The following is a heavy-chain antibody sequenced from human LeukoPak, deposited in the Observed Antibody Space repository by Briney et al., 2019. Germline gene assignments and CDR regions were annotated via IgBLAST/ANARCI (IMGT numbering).Heavy chain of an antibody. V-gene: IGHV3-9*01. CDR3: AKDRRPTVSGGYFDL. D-gene: IGHD3-10*01. Sequence: PGGSLRLSCAASGFIFNSHSMNWVRQAPGKGLEWVSGISWNSGHRGYADSVKGRFTISRDNAKKYLYLQMKSLRAEDTALYYCAKDRRPTVSGGYFDLWGCGTLVIVSS. CDR2: ISWNSGHR. J-gene: IGHJ2*01. CDR1: GFIFNSHS.